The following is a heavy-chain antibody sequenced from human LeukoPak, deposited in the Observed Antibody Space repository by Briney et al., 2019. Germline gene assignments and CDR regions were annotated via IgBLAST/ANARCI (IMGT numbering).Heavy chain of an antibody. Sequence: GGSLRLSCAASGFTFSILAMNWVRQAPGKGLEWVSAISGSGGSTYYADFVKGRFTISRDNSKNTLYLQMNSLRAEDTAVYYCAKGDRFGTTGTMDVWGQGTTVTVSS. CDR3: AKGDRFGTTGTMDV. J-gene: IGHJ6*02. D-gene: IGHD1-1*01. CDR1: GFTFSILA. CDR2: ISGSGGST. V-gene: IGHV3-23*01.